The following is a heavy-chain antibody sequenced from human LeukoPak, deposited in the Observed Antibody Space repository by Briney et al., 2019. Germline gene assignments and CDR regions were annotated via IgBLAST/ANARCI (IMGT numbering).Heavy chain of an antibody. V-gene: IGHV3-21*01. CDR3: ARFMGLAVAGGASDY. CDR1: GFTFSSYV. J-gene: IGHJ4*02. Sequence: GGSLRLSCAASGFTFSSYVMSWVRQAPGKGLEWVSSISSSSSYIYYADSVKGRFTISRDNAKNSLYLQMNSLRAEDTAVYYCARFMGLAVAGGASDYWGQGTLVTVSS. CDR2: ISSSSSYI. D-gene: IGHD6-19*01.